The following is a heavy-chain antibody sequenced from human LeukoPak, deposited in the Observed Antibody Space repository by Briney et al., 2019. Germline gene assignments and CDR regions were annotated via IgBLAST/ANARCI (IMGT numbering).Heavy chain of an antibody. CDR2: IYYSGST. CDR3: ARDSSGTTLTTDGMDV. CDR1: GGSISSGGYY. Sequence: SDTLSLPCTVSGGSISSGGYYWSWIRQHPGKGLEWIGYIYYSGSTYYNPSLKSRVTISVDTSKNSFSLKLSSVTAADTAVYYCARDSSGTTLTTDGMDVWGQGTTVTVSS. J-gene: IGHJ6*02. D-gene: IGHD4-17*01. V-gene: IGHV4-31*03.